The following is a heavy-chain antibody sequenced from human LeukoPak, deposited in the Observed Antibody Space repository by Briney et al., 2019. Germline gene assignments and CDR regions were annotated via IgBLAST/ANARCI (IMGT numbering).Heavy chain of an antibody. D-gene: IGHD1-26*01. V-gene: IGHV3-64D*06. J-gene: IGHJ4*02. CDR3: VKGGTYSSDYFDY. Sequence: GSLRLSCEASGFMFSSYVMSWVRQAPGKGLEYVSGINNNGGYTYYAASVKGRFTISRDNSKNTLYLQMSSLRVEDTAVYYCVKGGTYSSDYFDYWGQGTLVTVSS. CDR2: INNNGGYT. CDR1: GFMFSSYV.